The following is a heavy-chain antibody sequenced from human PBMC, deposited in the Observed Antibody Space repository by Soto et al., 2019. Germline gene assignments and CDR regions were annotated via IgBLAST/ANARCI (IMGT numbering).Heavy chain of an antibody. CDR1: GGNFNSYG. V-gene: IGHV1-69*12. J-gene: IGHJ4*02. CDR3: AGEVGGTGLQF. Sequence: QVHLVQSGTEARKPGSSVNVSCETSGGNFNSYGFNWVRQVPGQRLEWMGGIIPMFGIVKVGQIFQPRVAVTADQSTGKVCMELTRLRPEDTAVYYCAGEVGGTGLQFWGQGTLVIVSS. CDR2: IIPMFGIV. D-gene: IGHD3-9*01.